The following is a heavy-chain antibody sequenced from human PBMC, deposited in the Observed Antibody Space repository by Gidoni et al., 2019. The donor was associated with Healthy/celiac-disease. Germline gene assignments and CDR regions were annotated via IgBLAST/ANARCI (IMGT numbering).Heavy chain of an antibody. D-gene: IGHD4-17*01. Sequence: EVQLVESGGGLVQPGRSLRLYCAASGFTFDDYAMHWVRQAPGKGLEWVSGISWNSNSIGYADSVKGRFTISRDNAKNSLYLQMNSLRAEDTALYYCAKDIYGDYREYAFDIWGQGTMVTVSS. CDR3: AKDIYGDYREYAFDI. CDR2: ISWNSNSI. CDR1: GFTFDDYA. V-gene: IGHV3-9*01. J-gene: IGHJ3*02.